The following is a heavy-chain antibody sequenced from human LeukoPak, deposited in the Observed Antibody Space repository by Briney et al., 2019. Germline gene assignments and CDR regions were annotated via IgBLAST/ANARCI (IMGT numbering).Heavy chain of an antibody. V-gene: IGHV3-21*03. CDR1: GFAFNTYS. Sequence: PGESLRLSCAASGFAFNTYSMNWVRQAPGKRLEWVSFIFSSSTYIYYTDSVKGRFTISRDNARNSLYLQMDNLRAEDTGVYYCARDFYDGFALDYWGQGTLVTVSS. J-gene: IGHJ4*02. CDR3: ARDFYDGFALDY. D-gene: IGHD2/OR15-2a*01. CDR2: IFSSSTYI.